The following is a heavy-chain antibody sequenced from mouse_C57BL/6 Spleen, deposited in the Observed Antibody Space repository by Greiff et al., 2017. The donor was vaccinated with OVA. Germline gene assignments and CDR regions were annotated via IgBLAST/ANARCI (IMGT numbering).Heavy chain of an antibody. V-gene: IGHV8-12*01. CDR1: GFSLSTSGMG. CDR3: AREIYDGYFYAMDY. D-gene: IGHD2-3*01. Sequence: ESGPGILQSSQTLSLTCSFSGFSLSTSGMGVSWIRQPSGKGLEWMAHIYWDDDKRYNPSLKSRRTISKDTSRNQVFLKITSLDTADTATYYCAREIYDGYFYAMDYWGQGTSVTVSS. J-gene: IGHJ4*01. CDR2: IYWDDDK.